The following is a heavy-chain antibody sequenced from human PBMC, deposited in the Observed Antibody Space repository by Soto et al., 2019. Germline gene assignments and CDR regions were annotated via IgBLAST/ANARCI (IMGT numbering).Heavy chain of an antibody. D-gene: IGHD3-22*01. CDR3: ARAHYYASFGYPHDAFNI. CDR2: ISYSGST. J-gene: IGHJ3*02. CDR1: GGSISSGTYF. V-gene: IGHV4-31*03. Sequence: QVQLQESGPRLVQPSQTLSLTCTVSGGSISSGTYFWSWLRQHPGKGLEWIGYISYSGSTYYNPSLKSRVTISVDTSKNQFSLRLSSVTAADTAVYYCARAHYYASFGYPHDAFNIWGQGTMVTVSS.